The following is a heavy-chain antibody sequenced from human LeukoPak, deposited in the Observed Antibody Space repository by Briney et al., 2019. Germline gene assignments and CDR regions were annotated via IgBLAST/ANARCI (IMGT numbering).Heavy chain of an antibody. CDR3: SRGGSPFY. CDR2: INSDGSRT. J-gene: IGHJ4*02. Sequence: GGSLRLSCAASGFTFSSSWMHWVRQAPGKGLVWVSRINSDGSRTNYADSVKGRFTISRDNDKNALYLQMNSLRADDTGVYYCSRGGSPFYWGQGTLVTVSS. V-gene: IGHV3-74*01. CDR1: GFTFSSSW. D-gene: IGHD3-10*01.